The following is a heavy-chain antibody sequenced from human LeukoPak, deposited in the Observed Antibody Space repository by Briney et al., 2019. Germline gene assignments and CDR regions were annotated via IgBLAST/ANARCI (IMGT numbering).Heavy chain of an antibody. D-gene: IGHD1-26*01. J-gene: IGHJ4*02. Sequence: GGSLRLSCAASGFSFSDFYKSWIRQAPGMGLEWISYIGTRSNPIYYADSVKGRFTISRDDAKNSLYLQMNSLRDEDTAVYFCTREARGSGRYSDYWGQGILVTVSS. CDR2: IGTRSNPI. V-gene: IGHV3-11*01. CDR3: TREARGSGRYSDY. CDR1: GFSFSDFY.